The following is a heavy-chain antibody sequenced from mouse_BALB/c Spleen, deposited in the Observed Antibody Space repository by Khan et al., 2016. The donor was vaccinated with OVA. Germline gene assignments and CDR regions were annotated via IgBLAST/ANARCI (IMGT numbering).Heavy chain of an antibody. CDR3: ARGGAAYYNNDEGAMEY. CDR2: INTHSGVP. D-gene: IGHD2-5*01. Sequence: QIQLVQSGPELKKPGETVRISCKASGYTFTTAGIQWVQKMPGKGLKWIGWINTHSGVPKYAEDFKGRFAFSLEISVNTAYLQITNLKNEDTAKDFGARGGAAYYNNDEGAMEYWGQGTSVTVSS. V-gene: IGHV9-4*02. J-gene: IGHJ4*01. CDR1: GYTFTTAG.